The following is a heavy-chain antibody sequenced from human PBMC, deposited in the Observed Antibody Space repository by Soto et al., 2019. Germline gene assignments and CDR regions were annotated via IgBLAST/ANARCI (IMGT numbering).Heavy chain of an antibody. V-gene: IGHV5-51*01. CDR3: AIHSTGYEDS. CDR2: IHPSDFDT. CDR1: GYSFTTYW. J-gene: IGHJ5*02. D-gene: IGHD5-12*01. Sequence: LGESLKISCKGSGYSFTTYWINWVRQMPGKGLEWMGRIHPSDFDTRYSPSFQGQVTISADKSISTAYLQWSSLRASDTAMYFCAIHSTGYEDSWGQGTLVTVSS.